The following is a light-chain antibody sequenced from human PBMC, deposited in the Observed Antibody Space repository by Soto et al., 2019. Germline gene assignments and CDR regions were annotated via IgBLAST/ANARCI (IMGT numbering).Light chain of an antibody. Sequence: QSALTQPPSASWSPGQSVTISCTGTSSDVGGYNFVSWYQQHPGKAPKLMIYEVSERPSGVPDRFSGSKSGNTASLTVSGLQADDEADYYCTSYAGSNIPVVFGGGTKLTVL. CDR3: TSYAGSNIPVV. J-gene: IGLJ2*01. V-gene: IGLV2-8*01. CDR1: SSDVGGYNF. CDR2: EVS.